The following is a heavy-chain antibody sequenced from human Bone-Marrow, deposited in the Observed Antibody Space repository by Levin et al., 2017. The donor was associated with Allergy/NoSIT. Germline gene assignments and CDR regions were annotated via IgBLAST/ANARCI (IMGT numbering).Heavy chain of an antibody. J-gene: IGHJ4*02. CDR3: AKRHSVSGSLDS. Sequence: GGSLRLSCATSGFMFSDYYMAWIRQAPGKGLEWIAYISGGGGSLYHADSVKGRFTVSRDNGKNSLYLQMYRLRVDDTAVYYCAKRHSVSGSLDSWGQGALVTVSS. CDR1: GFMFSDYY. D-gene: IGHD3-10*01. V-gene: IGHV3-11*01. CDR2: ISGGGGSL.